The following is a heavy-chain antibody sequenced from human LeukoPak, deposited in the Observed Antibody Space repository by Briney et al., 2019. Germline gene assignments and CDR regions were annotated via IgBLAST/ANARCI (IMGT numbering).Heavy chain of an antibody. CDR2: IFYSGST. J-gene: IGHJ3*02. V-gene: IGHV4-59*12. D-gene: IGHD3-10*01. Sequence: SETLSLTCTVSGGSISSYYWGWIRQPPGKGLEWIGNIFYSGSTYYSPSLKSRVTISLDTSRNQFSLKLNSVTAADTAVYYCAKSNGYGLVDIWGQGTMVIVS. CDR1: GGSISSYY. CDR3: AKSNGYGLVDI.